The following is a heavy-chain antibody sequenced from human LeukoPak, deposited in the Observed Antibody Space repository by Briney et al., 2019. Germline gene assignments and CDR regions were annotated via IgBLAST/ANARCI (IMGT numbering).Heavy chain of an antibody. V-gene: IGHV4-30-4*01. D-gene: IGHD2-8*01. Sequence: SQTLSLTCTVSGGSISSGDYYWSWIRQPPGKGLEWIGYIYYSGSTYYNPSLKSRVTISVDTSKNQFSLKLSSVTAADTAVYYCRAQGGDEWTYYFDYWGQGTLVTVSS. CDR3: RAQGGDEWTYYFDY. CDR1: GGSISSGDYY. CDR2: IYYSGST. J-gene: IGHJ4*02.